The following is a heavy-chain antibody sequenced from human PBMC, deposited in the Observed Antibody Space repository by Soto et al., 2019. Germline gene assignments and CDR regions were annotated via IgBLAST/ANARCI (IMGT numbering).Heavy chain of an antibody. J-gene: IGHJ6*02. CDR2: ITGAGGST. V-gene: IGHV3-23*01. D-gene: IGHD4-4*01. Sequence: EVQLLESGGGLVQPGGSLRLSCAASGFTCDNYGMSWVRQAPGKGLEWIGAITGAGGSTYNADSVKGRFTISRDNSKKTVYLQVDSLRVEDTAVYYCAKGHSDSFGNYDYFGMDVWGQGTTVTVSS. CDR3: AKGHSDSFGNYDYFGMDV. CDR1: GFTCDNYG.